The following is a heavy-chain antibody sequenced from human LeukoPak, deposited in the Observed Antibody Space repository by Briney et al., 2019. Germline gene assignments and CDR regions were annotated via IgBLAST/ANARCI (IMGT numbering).Heavy chain of an antibody. CDR1: GFTFSNYA. CDR2: INKSGGST. CDR3: AKLRGGSSWFFHY. V-gene: IGHV3-23*01. D-gene: IGHD6-13*01. J-gene: IGHJ4*02. Sequence: GGSLRLSCAASGFTFSNYAMSWVRQAPGKGLEWVSTINKSGGSTYYADSVKGRFTISRDNSKNTLNLQMNSLRAEDTAVYYCAKLRGGSSWFFHYWGQGTLVTLCS.